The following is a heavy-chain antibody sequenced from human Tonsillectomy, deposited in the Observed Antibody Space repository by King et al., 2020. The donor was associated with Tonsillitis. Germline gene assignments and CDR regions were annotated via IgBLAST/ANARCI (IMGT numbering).Heavy chain of an antibody. CDR2: IYWNDDK. V-gene: IGHV2-5*01. CDR1: GFSLSTGGVG. J-gene: IGHJ4*02. D-gene: IGHD3-22*01. Sequence: QLTLKESGPTLVKPTQTLTLTCTFSGFSLSTGGVGVGWIRQPPGKALEWLGLIYWNDDKYYSPSLKTRLTITKDTSKNQVVFTMTNMDPVDTATYYCAQRSSAYCYLDYWGQGALVTVSS. CDR3: AQRSSAYCYLDY.